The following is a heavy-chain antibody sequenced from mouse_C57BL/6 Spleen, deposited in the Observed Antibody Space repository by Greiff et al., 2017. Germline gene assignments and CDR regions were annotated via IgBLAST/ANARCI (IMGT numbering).Heavy chain of an antibody. J-gene: IGHJ2*01. CDR1: GYTFTDYE. Sequence: VQLKESGAELVRPGASVTLSCKASGYTFTDYEMHWVKQTPVHGLEWIGAIDPETGGTAYNQKFKGKAILTADKSSSTAYMELRSLTSEDSAVYYCTRNAYWGQGTTLTVSS. CDR2: IDPETGGT. V-gene: IGHV1-15*01. CDR3: TRNAY.